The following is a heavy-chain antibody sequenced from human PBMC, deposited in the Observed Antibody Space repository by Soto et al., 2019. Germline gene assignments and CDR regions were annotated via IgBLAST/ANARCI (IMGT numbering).Heavy chain of an antibody. CDR1: GFSLTTRGVG. J-gene: IGHJ5*02. D-gene: IGHD3-16*01. Sequence: QITLKESGPTLVKPTQTLTLTCTFSGFSLTTRGVGVGWIRQPPGKALKCLALIYWDDDKRYSPSLQSSLSITKDTSKNQVVLTVTNVDPVDTATYYCAHIPNYYQYDWFDPWGQGTLVSVSS. CDR2: IYWDDDK. V-gene: IGHV2-5*02. CDR3: AHIPNYYQYDWFDP.